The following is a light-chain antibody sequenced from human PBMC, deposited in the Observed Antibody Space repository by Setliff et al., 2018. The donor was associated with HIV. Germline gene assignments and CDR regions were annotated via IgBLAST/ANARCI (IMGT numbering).Light chain of an antibody. CDR1: SSDVGGHNY. J-gene: IGLJ1*01. CDR2: EVS. V-gene: IGLV2-14*01. CDR3: SSYTNSVPRV. Sequence: QSALTQPASVSGSPGQSITISCTGTSSDVGGHNYVSWYQHHPGKAPKVMIYEVSNRPSGVSNRFSGSKSGNTATLTISGLQAEDEADYYCSSYTNSVPRVFGNGTKVTVL.